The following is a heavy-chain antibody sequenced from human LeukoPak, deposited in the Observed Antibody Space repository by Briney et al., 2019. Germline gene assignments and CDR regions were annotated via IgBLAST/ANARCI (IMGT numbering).Heavy chain of an antibody. D-gene: IGHD6-13*01. CDR1: GFTFSNAW. V-gene: IGHV3-15*01. CDR3: TTSGYSSSWYGGNSYWYFDL. Sequence: GGALRLSCAASGFTFSNAWMSWVRQAPGKGLEWVGRIKIKTDGGTTDYSAPVKGRFTIARDDSKNTLYLQINSLKTEGKGVSYCTTSGYSSSWYGGNSYWYFDLWGRGPLVTVSS. CDR2: IKIKTDGGTT. J-gene: IGHJ2*01.